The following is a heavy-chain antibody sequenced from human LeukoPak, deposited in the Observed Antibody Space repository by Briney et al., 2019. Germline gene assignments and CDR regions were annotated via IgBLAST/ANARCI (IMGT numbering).Heavy chain of an antibody. CDR2: INHSGTT. D-gene: IGHD3-3*01. V-gene: IGHV4-34*01. CDR1: GGSFSGYY. J-gene: IGHJ4*02. CDR3: ARGPQITIFGVVIISYFDY. Sequence: SDTLYLTCAVYGGSFSGYYWSWIRQPPGKGLEWIGEINHSGTTNDNPSLKSRVTISVDTSKKQFSPKLSSVTAADTAVYYCARGPQITIFGVVIISYFDYWGQGTLLTVSS.